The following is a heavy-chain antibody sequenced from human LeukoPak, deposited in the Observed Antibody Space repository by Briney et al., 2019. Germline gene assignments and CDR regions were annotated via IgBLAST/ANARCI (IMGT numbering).Heavy chain of an antibody. V-gene: IGHV4-59*12. D-gene: IGHD3-22*01. J-gene: IGHJ3*02. CDR3: ARLFHFSDNTGRFAFDI. CDR1: GGSISSYY. CDR2: IYYSGST. Sequence: KPSETLSLTCTVSGGSISSYYWSWIRQPPGKGLEWIGYIYYSGSTNYNPSLKSRVTISVDTSKNQYSLKLSSVTAADTAVYYCARLFHFSDNTGRFAFDIWGQGTMVPVSS.